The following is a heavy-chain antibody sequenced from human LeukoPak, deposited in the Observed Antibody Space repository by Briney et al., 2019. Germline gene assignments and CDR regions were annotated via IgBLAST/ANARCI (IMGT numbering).Heavy chain of an antibody. Sequence: PGGSLRLSCVASGFAFSSYAMSWVRQAPGKGLEWVSGVSGSGGTTYYVDSVKGRFTISRDNSRNTLYLQMNSLRAEDTAVYYCAKDRYCSGGSCYSGFDHWGQGTLVTVSS. CDR3: AKDRYCSGGSCYSGFDH. CDR1: GFAFSSYA. J-gene: IGHJ4*02. V-gene: IGHV3-23*01. D-gene: IGHD2-15*01. CDR2: VSGSGGTT.